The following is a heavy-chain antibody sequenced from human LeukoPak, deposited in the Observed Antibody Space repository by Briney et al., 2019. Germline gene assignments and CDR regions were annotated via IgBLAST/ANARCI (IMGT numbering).Heavy chain of an antibody. CDR1: GGTFSSYA. CDR2: IIPILGIA. J-gene: IGHJ6*02. CDR3: ASHYGMDV. V-gene: IGHV1-69*04. Sequence: GASVKVSCKASGGTFSSYAISWVRQAPGQGLEWMGRIIPILGIANYTQKFQGRVTITADKSTSTAYVELSSLRSEDTAVYYCASHYGMDVWGQGTTVTVSS.